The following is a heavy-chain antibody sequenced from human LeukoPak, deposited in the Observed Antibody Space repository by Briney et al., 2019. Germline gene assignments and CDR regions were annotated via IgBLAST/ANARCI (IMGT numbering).Heavy chain of an antibody. CDR1: GGSISSSSYY. J-gene: IGHJ6*03. V-gene: IGHV4-39*01. D-gene: IGHD6-19*01. Sequence: SETLSLTCTVSGGSISSSSYYWGWIRQPPGKGLEWIGSIYYSGSTYYNPSLKSRVTISVDTSKNQFSLKLSSVTAADTAVYYCAKAVAGDVYYYYYMGVWGKGTTVTISS. CDR2: IYYSGST. CDR3: AKAVAGDVYYYYYMGV.